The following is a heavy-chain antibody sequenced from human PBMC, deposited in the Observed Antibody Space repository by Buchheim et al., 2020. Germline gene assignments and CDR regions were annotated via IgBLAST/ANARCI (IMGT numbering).Heavy chain of an antibody. Sequence: QVQLQQWGAGLLKPSETLSLTCAVYGGSFSSGGYSWSWIRQPPGKGLEWIGYIYHSGSTYYNPSLKSRVTISVDRSKNQFSLKLSSVTAADTAVYYCARMSVGYYDSSGYYYFDYWGQGTL. CDR1: GGSFSSGGYS. CDR3: ARMSVGYYDSSGYYYFDY. V-gene: IGHV4-30-2*01. CDR2: IYHSGST. J-gene: IGHJ4*02. D-gene: IGHD3-22*01.